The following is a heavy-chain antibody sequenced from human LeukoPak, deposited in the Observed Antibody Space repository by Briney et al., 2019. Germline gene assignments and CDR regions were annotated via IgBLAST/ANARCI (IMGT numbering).Heavy chain of an antibody. J-gene: IGHJ4*02. Sequence: GASVKVSCKASGYTFIGYHIHWVRQAPGQGLEWMGWINPNRGGTNLAQKFQGRVIMIRDTSISTAYMEVTRLRSDDTAIYYCARLPRVHFDSWGQGTLVTVSS. CDR3: ARLPRVHFDS. CDR2: INPNRGGT. D-gene: IGHD2-8*01. V-gene: IGHV1-2*02. CDR1: GYTFIGYH.